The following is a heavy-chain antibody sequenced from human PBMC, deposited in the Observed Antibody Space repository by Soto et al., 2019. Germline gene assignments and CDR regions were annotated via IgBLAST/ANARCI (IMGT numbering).Heavy chain of an antibody. CDR3: ARCQYYYDSSGSVSGMDV. CDR2: ISSSGSTI. CDR1: GFTFSDYY. D-gene: IGHD3-22*01. V-gene: IGHV3-11*01. J-gene: IGHJ6*02. Sequence: PGGSLRLSCAASGFTFSDYYMSWIRQAPGKGLEWVSYISSSGSTIYYADSVKGRFTISRDNAKNSLYLQMNSLRAEDTAVYYCARCQYYYDSSGSVSGMDVWGQGTTVTVSS.